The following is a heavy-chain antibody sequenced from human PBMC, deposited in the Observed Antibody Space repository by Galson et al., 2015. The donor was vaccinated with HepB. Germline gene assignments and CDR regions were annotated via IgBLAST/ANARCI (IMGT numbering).Heavy chain of an antibody. D-gene: IGHD2-2*01. V-gene: IGHV3-11*04. CDR1: GFTFSDYY. CDR3: ARSVEGAFDS. Sequence: SLRLSCAASGFTFSDYYMSWIRQAPGRGLEWVSYMTSDMRTIKYADSVKGRFTISRDNVKNLVYLHMNSLGVEDTAHYFCARSVEGAFDSWGQGTLVIVSA. CDR2: MTSDMRTI. J-gene: IGHJ4*02.